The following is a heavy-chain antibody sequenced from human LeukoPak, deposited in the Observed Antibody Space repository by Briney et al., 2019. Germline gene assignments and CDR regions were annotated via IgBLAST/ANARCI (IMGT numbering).Heavy chain of an antibody. D-gene: IGHD4-11*01. CDR2: IYPGDSDT. V-gene: IGHV5-51*01. CDR1: GYSFTSYW. Sequence: GESLKISCKGSGYSFTSYWIAWVRQMPGKGLEWMGIIYPGDSDTRYSPSFQGQVTISADKSISTAYLQWSSLRASDTAMYYCARHPLYSSHGHWFDPWGQGTLVTVSS. CDR3: ARHPLYSSHGHWFDP. J-gene: IGHJ5*02.